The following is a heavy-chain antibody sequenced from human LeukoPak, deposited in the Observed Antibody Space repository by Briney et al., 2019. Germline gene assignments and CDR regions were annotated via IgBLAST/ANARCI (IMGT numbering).Heavy chain of an antibody. J-gene: IGHJ4*02. CDR2: ISSSSSYI. CDR1: GFTFSSYA. D-gene: IGHD2-2*01. V-gene: IGHV3-21*01. CDR3: ARTFYYCSSTSCPLDY. Sequence: GGSLRLSCAASGFTFSSYAMHWVRQAPGKGLEWVSSISSSSSYIYYADSVKGRFTISRDNAKNSLYLQMNSLRAEDTAVYYCARTFYYCSSTSCPLDYWGQGTLVTVSS.